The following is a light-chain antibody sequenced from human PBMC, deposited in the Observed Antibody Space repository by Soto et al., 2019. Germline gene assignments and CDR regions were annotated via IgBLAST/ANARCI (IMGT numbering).Light chain of an antibody. J-gene: IGKJ4*01. CDR1: QSVLYSSNNKNK. CDR3: TQYFDLPFR. CDR2: WAS. V-gene: IGKV4-1*01. Sequence: ESVMVQPADSLVMSLGERATINCKSSQSVLYSSNNKNKLGWYQQKPGQPPKLLIYWASTRESGVPDRFSGSGSGTDFTLTISSLEAEDVTCYWCTQYFDLPFRFGG.